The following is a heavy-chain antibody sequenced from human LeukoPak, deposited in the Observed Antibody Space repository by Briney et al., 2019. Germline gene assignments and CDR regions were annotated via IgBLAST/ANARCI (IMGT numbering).Heavy chain of an antibody. CDR2: ISAYNGNT. CDR1: GYTFTSYG. J-gene: IGHJ4*02. CDR3: AKDRGITMIVGPLSNGFDY. V-gene: IGHV1-18*01. Sequence: ASVKVSCKASGYTFTSYGISWVRQAPGQGLEWMGWISAYNGNTNYAQKLQGRVTMTTDTSTSTAYMELRSLRAEDTAVYYCAKDRGITMIVGPLSNGFDYWSQGTLVTVSS. D-gene: IGHD3-22*01.